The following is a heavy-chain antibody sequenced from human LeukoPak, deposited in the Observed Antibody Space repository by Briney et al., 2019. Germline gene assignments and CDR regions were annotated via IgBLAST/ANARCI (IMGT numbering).Heavy chain of an antibody. CDR2: ISYDGSNK. Sequence: PGGSLRLSCAASGFTFSSYAMHWVRQAPGKGLEWVAVISYDGSNKYYADSVKGRFTISRDNSKNTLYLQMNSLRAEDTAVYYCESGSFDYWGQGTLVTVSS. D-gene: IGHD3-10*01. CDR1: GFTFSSYA. CDR3: ESGSFDY. J-gene: IGHJ4*02. V-gene: IGHV3-30*04.